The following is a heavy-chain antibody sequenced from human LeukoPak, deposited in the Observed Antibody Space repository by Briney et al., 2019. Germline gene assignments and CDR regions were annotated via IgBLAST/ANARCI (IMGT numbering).Heavy chain of an antibody. Sequence: GASVKVSCKASGYTFTGYYMHWVRQAPGQGLEWMGWINPNSGGTNYAQKFQGRVTMTRDTSISTACMGLSRLRSDDTAVYYCAASQEGSGWYFYFDYWGQGTLVTVSS. J-gene: IGHJ4*02. CDR2: INPNSGGT. V-gene: IGHV1-2*02. CDR3: AASQEGSGWYFYFDY. CDR1: GYTFTGYY. D-gene: IGHD6-19*01.